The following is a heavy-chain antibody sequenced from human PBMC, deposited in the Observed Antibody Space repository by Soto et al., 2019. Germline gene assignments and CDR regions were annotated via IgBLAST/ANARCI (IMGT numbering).Heavy chain of an antibody. J-gene: IGHJ6*02. CDR1: GFTFSSYG. D-gene: IGHD5-12*01. CDR2: ISYDGRNK. CDR3: ARDKFSDIVATNRYYYGMDV. V-gene: IGHV3-30*03. Sequence: QVQLVESGGGVVQPGRSLRLSCAAFGFTFSSYGTHWVRQAPGKGLEWVALISYDGRNKFYADSVRGRFAISRDNAKSRLYLQMDSLRADDTSFYFCARDKFSDIVATNRYYYGMDVWGQGTTVTVSS.